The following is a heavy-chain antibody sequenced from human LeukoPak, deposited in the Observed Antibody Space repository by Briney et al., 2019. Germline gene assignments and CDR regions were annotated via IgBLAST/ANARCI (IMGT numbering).Heavy chain of an antibody. CDR1: GFTFSSYS. V-gene: IGHV3-48*02. Sequence: GGSLRLSCAASGFTFSSYSMNWVRQAPGKGVEGVSYICTSSSTIYYADSVKGRFTISRDNAKNSLYLQMNRLRDEDTAVYYCARHDYGGNSGDYWGQGTLVTVSS. D-gene: IGHD4-23*01. J-gene: IGHJ4*02. CDR3: ARHDYGGNSGDY. CDR2: ICTSSSTI.